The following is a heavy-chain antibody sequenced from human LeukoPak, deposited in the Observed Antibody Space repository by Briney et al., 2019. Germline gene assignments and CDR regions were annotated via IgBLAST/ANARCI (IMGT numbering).Heavy chain of an antibody. Sequence: GGPLLLSCATSGFTFSYAAMSFVRQAPGEGLEWVSISCDSGGSTSYADSVKGRFTISRDNSKNTLYLQMSSLRAEDTAIHYCAKVPYSDYGSGRPPFMDVWGQGTTVAVSS. V-gene: IGHV3-23*01. J-gene: IGHJ6*02. D-gene: IGHD3-10*01. CDR1: GFTFSYAA. CDR2: SCDSGGST. CDR3: AKVPYSDYGSGRPPFMDV.